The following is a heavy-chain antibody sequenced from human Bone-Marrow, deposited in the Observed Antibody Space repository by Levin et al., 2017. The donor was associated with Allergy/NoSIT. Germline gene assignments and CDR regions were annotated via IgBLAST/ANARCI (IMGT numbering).Heavy chain of an antibody. Sequence: SVKVSCKASGGTFSSYAISWVRQAPGQGLEWMGGIIPIFGTANYAQKFQGRVTITADESTSTAYMELSSLRSEDTAVYYCARSAYCGGDCYGLDYWGQGTLVTVSS. J-gene: IGHJ4*02. V-gene: IGHV1-69*13. D-gene: IGHD2-21*02. CDR1: GGTFSSYA. CDR2: IIPIFGTA. CDR3: ARSAYCGGDCYGLDY.